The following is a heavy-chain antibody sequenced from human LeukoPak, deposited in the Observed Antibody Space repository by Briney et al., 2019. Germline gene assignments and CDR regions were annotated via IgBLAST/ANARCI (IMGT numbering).Heavy chain of an antibody. Sequence: PGGSLRLSCAASGFTFSSYAMSWVRQAPGKGLEWVSAISGSGGSTYYADSVKGRFTISRDNSKNTLYLQMNSLRAEDTAVYYCARVEMATSLFDYWGQGTLVSVSS. J-gene: IGHJ4*02. D-gene: IGHD5-24*01. CDR3: ARVEMATSLFDY. V-gene: IGHV3-23*01. CDR2: ISGSGGST. CDR1: GFTFSSYA.